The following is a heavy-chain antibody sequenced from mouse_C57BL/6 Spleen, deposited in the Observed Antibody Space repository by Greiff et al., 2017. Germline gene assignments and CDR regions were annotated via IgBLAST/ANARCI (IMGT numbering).Heavy chain of an antibody. V-gene: IGHV5-12*01. J-gene: IGHJ1*03. CDR2: ISNGGGST. CDR3: ARRSLYGRGYFDV. CDR1: GFTFSDYY. D-gene: IGHD1-1*01. Sequence: EVKVVESGGGLVQPGGSLKLSCAASGFTFSDYYMSWVRQTPEKRLEWVAYISNGGGSTYYPDTVKGRFTISRDNAKNTLYLQMSRLKSEDTAMYYYARRSLYGRGYFDVWGTGTTVTVSS.